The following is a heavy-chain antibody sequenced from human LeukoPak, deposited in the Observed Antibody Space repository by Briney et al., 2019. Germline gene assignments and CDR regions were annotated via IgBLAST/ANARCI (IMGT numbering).Heavy chain of an antibody. Sequence: ASVKVSCKASGYTFTSYAMHWVRQAPGQRLEWMGWINAGNGNTKYSQKFQGRVTITRDTSASTAYMELSSLRSEDTAVYYCARELNRGYCSGGSCYSYDYYYYGMDVWGQGTTVTVSS. CDR3: ARELNRGYCSGGSCYSYDYYYYGMDV. J-gene: IGHJ6*02. CDR1: GYTFTSYA. D-gene: IGHD2-15*01. V-gene: IGHV1-3*01. CDR2: INAGNGNT.